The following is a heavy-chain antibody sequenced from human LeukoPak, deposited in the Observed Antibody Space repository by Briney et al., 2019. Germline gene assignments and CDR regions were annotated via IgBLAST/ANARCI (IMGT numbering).Heavy chain of an antibody. V-gene: IGHV4-59*01. Sequence: GSLRLSCAASGFTFSSYSMNWVRQPPGKGLEWIGYVYYSGSTIYNPSLKSRVTISVDTSKNQFSLKLSSVTAADTAVYYCARYRGDGPGTFDIWGQGTMVTVSS. CDR1: GFTFSSYS. D-gene: IGHD3-10*01. CDR2: VYYSGST. CDR3: ARYRGDGPGTFDI. J-gene: IGHJ3*02.